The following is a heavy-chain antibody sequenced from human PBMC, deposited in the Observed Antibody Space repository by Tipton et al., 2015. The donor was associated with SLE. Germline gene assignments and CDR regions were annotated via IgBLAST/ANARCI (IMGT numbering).Heavy chain of an antibody. CDR1: GFTFSSYS. CDR2: ISSSSSTI. Sequence: SLRLSCAASGFTFSSYSMNWVRQAPGKGLEWVSYISSSSSTIYYADSVKGRLTISRDNAKNSLYLQMNSLRAEDTAVYYCARDGSVVPTGYWGQGTLVTVSS. CDR3: ARDGSVVPTGY. V-gene: IGHV3-48*01. J-gene: IGHJ4*02. D-gene: IGHD2-2*01.